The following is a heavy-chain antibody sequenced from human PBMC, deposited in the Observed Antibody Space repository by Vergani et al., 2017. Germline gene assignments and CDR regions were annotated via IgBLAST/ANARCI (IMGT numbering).Heavy chain of an antibody. V-gene: IGHV3-21*01. Sequence: EVQLVESGGGLVKPGGSLRLSCAASGFTFSSYSMNWVRQAPGKGLEWVSSISSSSSYIYYADSVKGRFTISRDNAKNSLYLQMNSLRAEDTAVYYCAIDPVYCSGGSCYPYYFDYWGQGTLVTVSS. CDR3: AIDPVYCSGGSCYPYYFDY. CDR1: GFTFSSYS. J-gene: IGHJ4*02. CDR2: ISSSSSYI. D-gene: IGHD2-15*01.